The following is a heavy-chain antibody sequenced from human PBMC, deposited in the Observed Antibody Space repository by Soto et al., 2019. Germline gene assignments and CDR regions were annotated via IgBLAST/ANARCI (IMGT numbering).Heavy chain of an antibody. D-gene: IGHD1-26*01. V-gene: IGHV3-30*18. CDR2: ISSNGIIT. J-gene: IGHJ4*02. CDR1: GFILSNYG. Sequence: QVQLVESGGGVVQPGRSLRLSCAGTGFILSNYGMHWVRQAPGTGLEWVAVISSNGIITYADSVKGRFTISRDHSKNTVNLQMNSLRAEDTGVYYCAKSSGGSYQASDYWGPGTLGTVSS. CDR3: AKSSGGSYQASDY.